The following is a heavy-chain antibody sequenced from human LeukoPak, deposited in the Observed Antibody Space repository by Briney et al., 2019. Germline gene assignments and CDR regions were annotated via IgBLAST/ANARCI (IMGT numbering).Heavy chain of an antibody. V-gene: IGHV4-34*01. CDR1: GGSFSGYY. D-gene: IGHD3-3*01. CDR2: INHSGST. Sequence: PSETLSLTCAVYGGSFSGYYWSWIRQHPGKGLEWIGEINHSGSTNYNPSLKSRVTISVDTSKNQFSLKLSSLTAADTAVYYCARQKRFLEWMFKWFDPWGQGTLVTVSS. J-gene: IGHJ5*02. CDR3: ARQKRFLEWMFKWFDP.